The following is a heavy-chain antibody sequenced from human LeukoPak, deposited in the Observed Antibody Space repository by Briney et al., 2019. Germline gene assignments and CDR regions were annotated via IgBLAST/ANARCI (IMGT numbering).Heavy chain of an antibody. D-gene: IGHD3-3*01. CDR1: GGSVSSGSYY. Sequence: SETLSLTCTDSGGSVSSGSYYWSWIRQPPGKGLEWIGYIYYSGSTNYNPSLKSRVTISVDTSKNQFSLKLSSVTAADTAVYYCARVPIDFWSGHVDYWGQGTLVTVSS. V-gene: IGHV4-61*01. CDR2: IYYSGST. J-gene: IGHJ4*02. CDR3: ARVPIDFWSGHVDY.